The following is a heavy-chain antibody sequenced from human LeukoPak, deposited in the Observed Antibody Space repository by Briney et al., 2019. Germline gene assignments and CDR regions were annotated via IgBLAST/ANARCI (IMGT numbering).Heavy chain of an antibody. Sequence: ASAEVSCKASGYTFTDYYMHWVRQAPGQGLEWMGWTNPNSGGTNYAQKFQGRVTMTRDTSISTAYMDLSGLISDDTAVYYCARGAGTPSTTSYNWFYPWGQGTLVTVSS. D-gene: IGHD2-2*01. CDR1: GYTFTDYY. CDR3: ARGAGTPSTTSYNWFYP. CDR2: TNPNSGGT. J-gene: IGHJ5*02. V-gene: IGHV1-2*02.